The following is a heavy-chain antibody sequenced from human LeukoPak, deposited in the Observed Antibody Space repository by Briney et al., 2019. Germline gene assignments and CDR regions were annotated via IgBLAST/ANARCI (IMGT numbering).Heavy chain of an antibody. CDR1: GYTFTSYD. Sequence: ASVKVSCKASGYTFTSYDINWVRQATGQGLEWMGWMNPNSGNTGYARKFQGRVTMTRNTSISTAYMELSSLRSEDTAVYYCASRGYSSGGFDYWGQGTLVTVSS. CDR2: MNPNSGNT. D-gene: IGHD6-19*01. J-gene: IGHJ4*02. CDR3: ASRGYSSGGFDY. V-gene: IGHV1-8*01.